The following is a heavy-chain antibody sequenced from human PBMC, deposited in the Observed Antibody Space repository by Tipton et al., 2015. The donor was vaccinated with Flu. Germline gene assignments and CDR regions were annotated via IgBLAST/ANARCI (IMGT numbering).Heavy chain of an antibody. J-gene: IGHJ4*02. CDR3: ATRRDYYDSSEFDY. CDR2: IYSSGNT. Sequence: LRLSCSVSGDSMSSYYWTWVRQPAGKGLECLGRIYSSGNTYYSPSFKSRLTMSIDTSKKQFSLNLSSVTAADTAVYYCATRRDYYDSSEFDYWGQGALVTVSS. CDR1: GDSMSSYY. V-gene: IGHV4-4*07. D-gene: IGHD3-22*01.